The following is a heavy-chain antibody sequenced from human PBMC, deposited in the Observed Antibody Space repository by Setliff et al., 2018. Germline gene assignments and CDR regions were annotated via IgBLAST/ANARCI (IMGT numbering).Heavy chain of an antibody. V-gene: IGHV3-23*01. CDR3: SKHPTALATAGGDY. CDR1: GFIFSNYA. J-gene: IGHJ4*02. D-gene: IGHD5-12*01. CDR2: MSGSGRYT. Sequence: GGSLRLSCAASGFIFSNYAMSWVRQAPGKGLEWVCGMSGSGRYTHHADSVKGRFTISRDNSKNTLFLQMNSLIFDDTAVYYCSKHPTALATAGGDYWGQGTLVTVSS.